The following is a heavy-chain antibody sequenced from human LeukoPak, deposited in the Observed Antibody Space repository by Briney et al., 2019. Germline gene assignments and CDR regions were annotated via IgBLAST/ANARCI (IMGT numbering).Heavy chain of an antibody. D-gene: IGHD2-2*01. Sequence: SDTLSLTCTVSGGSISSYYWSWIRQPPGKGLEWIGYIYYSGSTNYNPSLKSRVTISVDTSKNQFSLKLSSVTAADTAVYYCARAGYCSSTSCYGGAFDIWGQGTMVTVSS. CDR3: ARAGYCSSTSCYGGAFDI. CDR1: GGSISSYY. V-gene: IGHV4-59*07. J-gene: IGHJ3*02. CDR2: IYYSGST.